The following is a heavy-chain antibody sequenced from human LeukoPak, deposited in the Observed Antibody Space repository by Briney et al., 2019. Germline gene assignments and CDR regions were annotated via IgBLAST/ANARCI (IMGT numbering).Heavy chain of an antibody. J-gene: IGHJ3*02. D-gene: IGHD3-22*01. CDR1: GFTFSSYG. CDR3: AKDYGDYYDSSGYYYVDAFDI. V-gene: IGHV3-23*01. CDR2: ISGSGGST. Sequence: PGGSLRLSCAASGFTFSSYGMSWVRQAPGKGLEWVSGISGSGGSTYYADSVKGRFTISIDNSKNTLYLQMNSLRAEDTAVYYCAKDYGDYYDSSGYYYVDAFDIWGQGTMVTVSS.